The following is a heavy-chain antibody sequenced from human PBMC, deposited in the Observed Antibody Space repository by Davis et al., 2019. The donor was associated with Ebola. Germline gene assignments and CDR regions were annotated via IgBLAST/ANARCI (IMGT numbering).Heavy chain of an antibody. CDR3: ARHGKYSQGYRWFDS. D-gene: IGHD5-12*01. V-gene: IGHV5-51*01. CDR1: GYSFTSYW. CDR2: IYPGDSDT. J-gene: IGHJ5*01. Sequence: KVSCKGSGYSFTSYWIGWVRQMPGKGLEWMGIIYPGDSDTRYSPSFQGQVTISADKSISAAYLQWSSLKASDTAIYYCARHGKYSQGYRWFDSWGQGTLVTVSS.